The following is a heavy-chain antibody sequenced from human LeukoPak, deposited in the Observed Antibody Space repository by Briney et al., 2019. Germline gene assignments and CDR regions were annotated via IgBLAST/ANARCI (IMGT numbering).Heavy chain of an antibody. CDR3: AKDRKNTMIVVGFDY. D-gene: IGHD3-22*01. Sequence: PGGSLRLSCAASGFTFSSYAMSWVRQAPGKGLEWVSAISGSGGSTYYADSVKGRFTISRDNSKNALYLQMNSLRAEDTAVYYCAKDRKNTMIVVGFDYWGQGTLVTVSS. CDR2: ISGSGGST. CDR1: GFTFSSYA. V-gene: IGHV3-23*01. J-gene: IGHJ4*02.